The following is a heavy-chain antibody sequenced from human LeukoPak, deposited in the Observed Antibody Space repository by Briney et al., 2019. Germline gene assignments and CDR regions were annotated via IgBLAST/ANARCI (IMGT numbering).Heavy chain of an antibody. CDR2: IKQDGSEK. J-gene: IGHJ4*02. Sequence: GGSLRLSCAASGFTLSSYWMSWVRQAPGKGLEWVANIKQDGSEKYYVDSVKGRFTISRDNAKNSLYLQMNSLRAEDTAVYYCARDGYSSGVIGYWGQGTLVTVSS. D-gene: IGHD6-19*01. CDR3: ARDGYSSGVIGY. V-gene: IGHV3-7*01. CDR1: GFTLSSYW.